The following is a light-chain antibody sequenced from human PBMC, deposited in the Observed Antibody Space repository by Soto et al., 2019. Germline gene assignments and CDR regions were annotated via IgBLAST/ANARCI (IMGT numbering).Light chain of an antibody. CDR1: QRISNSY. CDR2: DAS. V-gene: IGKV3-20*01. Sequence: EIVLTQSPGTLSLSPGERATLSCRASQRISNSYLAWYQQKPGQAPRLLLYDASSRATGIPDRVSGSGSGTDFTLTISRLEPEDFAVYYCQKYAMPPFAFGQGTKVEIK. CDR3: QKYAMPPFA. J-gene: IGKJ2*01.